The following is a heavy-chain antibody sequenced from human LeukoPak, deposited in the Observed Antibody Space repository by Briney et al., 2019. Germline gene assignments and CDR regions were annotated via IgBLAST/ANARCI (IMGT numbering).Heavy chain of an antibody. D-gene: IGHD6-19*01. CDR2: ISYDGSNK. Sequence: GGSLRLSCAASGFTFSSYAMHWVRQAPGKGLEWVAVISYDGSNKYYADSVKGRFTISRDNAKNSLYLQMNSLRAEDTAVYYCATRLEGYSSGWQFDYWGQGTLVTVSS. J-gene: IGHJ4*02. CDR1: GFTFSSYA. V-gene: IGHV3-30-3*01. CDR3: ATRLEGYSSGWQFDY.